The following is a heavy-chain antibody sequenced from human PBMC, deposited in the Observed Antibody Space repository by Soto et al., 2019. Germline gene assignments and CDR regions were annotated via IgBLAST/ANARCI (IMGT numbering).Heavy chain of an antibody. CDR2: IHPSDSDT. V-gene: IGHV5-51*01. CDR1: GYKFNTYW. CDR3: ASQEHSSSCHAF. J-gene: IGHJ4*02. D-gene: IGHD6-13*01. Sequence: KTPGESLKISCKGSGYKFNTYWIAWVRQMPGKGLEWMGIIHPSDSDTRFSPSFQGQVNMSVDKSISTAYLQWSGLKASDTAMYYCASQEHSSSCHAFWGQGTLVTVSS.